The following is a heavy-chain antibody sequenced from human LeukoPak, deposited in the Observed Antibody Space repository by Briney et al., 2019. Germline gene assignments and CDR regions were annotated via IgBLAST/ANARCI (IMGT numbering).Heavy chain of an antibody. D-gene: IGHD3-22*01. CDR3: ARAISMTVVVPAY. CDR1: GYTFTRYY. CDR2: INPNTGDT. Sequence: ASVKVSCKASGYTFTRYYIHWVRQAPGQGLEWMAWINPNTGDTNYAQMFQGRVTMTRDTSISTAYMELSRLRSDDTAVYYCARAISMTVVVPAYWGQGTLVTVSS. J-gene: IGHJ4*02. V-gene: IGHV1-2*02.